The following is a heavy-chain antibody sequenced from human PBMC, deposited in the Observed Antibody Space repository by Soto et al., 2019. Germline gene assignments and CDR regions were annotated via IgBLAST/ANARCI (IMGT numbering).Heavy chain of an antibody. V-gene: IGHV3-48*02. CDR3: AREPSGGDDYGDPRES. CDR1: GFTFSTYS. D-gene: IGHD4-17*01. CDR2: ISDDSGTI. Sequence: EVQLVESGGGFVQPGGSLRLSCAASGFTFSTYSMHWVRQAPGKGLEWVSYISDDSGTIYYADSVKGRFTISRDNAKNSVYLQMNSLRDDHTATYYCAREPSGGDDYGDPRESWGQGTLVTVSS. J-gene: IGHJ5*02.